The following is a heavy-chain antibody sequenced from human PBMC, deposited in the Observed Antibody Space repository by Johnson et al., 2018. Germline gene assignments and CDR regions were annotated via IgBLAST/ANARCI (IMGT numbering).Heavy chain of an antibody. Sequence: VQLVESGAEVKKPGSSVKVSCKASGGTFSSYAISWVRQAPGQGLEWVGGIIPIFGTANYAQKFQGRVTITADESTSTAYMELSSLRSEDTALYYCAKDISAGDGYFYYYMDVWGRGTTVTVSS. CDR1: GGTFSSYA. CDR3: AKDISAGDGYFYYYMDV. D-gene: IGHD2-21*02. CDR2: IIPIFGTA. J-gene: IGHJ6*03. V-gene: IGHV1-69*01.